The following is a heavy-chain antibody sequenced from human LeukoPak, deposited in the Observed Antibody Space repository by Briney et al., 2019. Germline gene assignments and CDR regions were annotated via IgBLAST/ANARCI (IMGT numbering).Heavy chain of an antibody. D-gene: IGHD6-13*01. CDR2: IATYNSKT. Sequence: ASVKDSSKASGYTFSIYGISCVRQTPGQGLEWMGWIATYNSKTKYAEKVQGRVTMTTDTSTTTAYMELRTLRSDDTAVYYCARDMVGLAADGNWFDPWGQGTLVTVSS. CDR3: ARDMVGLAADGNWFDP. CDR1: GYTFSIYG. J-gene: IGHJ5*02. V-gene: IGHV1-18*01.